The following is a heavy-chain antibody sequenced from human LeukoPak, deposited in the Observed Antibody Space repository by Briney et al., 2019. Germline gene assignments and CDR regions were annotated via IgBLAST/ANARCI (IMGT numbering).Heavy chain of an antibody. CDR1: GFTVSSNY. J-gene: IGHJ3*02. D-gene: IGHD3-22*01. Sequence: GGSLRLSCAASGFTVSSNYMSWVRQAPGKGLEWVSVLYSGGSTYYADSVKGRFTISRDNSKNTLYLHMNSLRAEDTAVYYCARETMIVVVNDAFDIWGQGTMVTVSS. V-gene: IGHV3-53*01. CDR2: LYSGGST. CDR3: ARETMIVVVNDAFDI.